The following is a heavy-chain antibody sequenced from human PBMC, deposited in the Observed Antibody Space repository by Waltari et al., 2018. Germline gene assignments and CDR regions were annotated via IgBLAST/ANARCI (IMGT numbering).Heavy chain of an antibody. J-gene: IGHJ6*02. V-gene: IGHV4-59*11. D-gene: IGHD6-6*01. CDR2: IYYSGST. CDR3: ARDRLYGMDV. CDR1: GGSISSHY. Sequence: QVQLQESGPGLVKPSETLSLTCTVSGGSISSHYWSWLRQPPGKGLEWIGYIYYSGSTNYNPSLKSRVTISVDTSKNQFSLKLSSVTAADTAVYYCARDRLYGMDVWGQGTTVTVSS.